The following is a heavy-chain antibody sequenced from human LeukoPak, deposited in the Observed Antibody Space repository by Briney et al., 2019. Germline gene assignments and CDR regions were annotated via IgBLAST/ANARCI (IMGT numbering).Heavy chain of an antibody. V-gene: IGHV3-11*01. Sequence: GGSLRLSCAASGFTFSDYYMSWIRQAPGKGLEWVSYISSSGSTIYYADSVKGRFTISRDNAKNSLYLQMNSLRAEDTAVYYCAKGGLGYSNFLGLPRPKKYYFDYWGQGTLVTVSS. CDR2: ISSSGSTI. CDR3: AKGGLGYSNFLGLPRPKKYYFDY. D-gene: IGHD4-11*01. J-gene: IGHJ4*02. CDR1: GFTFSDYY.